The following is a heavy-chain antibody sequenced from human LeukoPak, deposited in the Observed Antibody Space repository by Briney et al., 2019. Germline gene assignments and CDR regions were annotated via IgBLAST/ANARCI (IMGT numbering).Heavy chain of an antibody. CDR3: ARRGRTYHYFDY. CDR1: GGSISSGTYY. V-gene: IGHV4-39*01. CDR2: IYYLGRT. J-gene: IGHJ4*02. Sequence: KPSETLSLTCTVSGGSISSGTYYWGWIRQPPGKGLDWIGSIYYLGRTYYNPSLKSRVIMAVDTTKNQFSLKLSSVIAADTAIYYCARRGRTYHYFDYWGQGGLVTVSS. D-gene: IGHD2-15*01.